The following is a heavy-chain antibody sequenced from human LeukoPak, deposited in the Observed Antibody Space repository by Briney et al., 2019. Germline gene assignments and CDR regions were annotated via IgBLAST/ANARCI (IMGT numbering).Heavy chain of an antibody. Sequence: SETLSLACTVSGGSLSSYYWSWIRQPAGKGLEWIGRIYTSGSTNYNPSLKSRVTMSVDTSKNQFSLKLSSVTAADTAVYYCASIYYDSSRGYGAFDIWGQGTMVTVSS. D-gene: IGHD3-22*01. V-gene: IGHV4-4*07. J-gene: IGHJ3*02. CDR1: GGSLSSYY. CDR2: IYTSGST. CDR3: ASIYYDSSRGYGAFDI.